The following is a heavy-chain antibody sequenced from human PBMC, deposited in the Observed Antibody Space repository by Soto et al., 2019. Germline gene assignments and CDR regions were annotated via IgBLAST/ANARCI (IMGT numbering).Heavy chain of an antibody. D-gene: IGHD3-9*01. CDR2: IYTSGET. J-gene: IGHJ4*02. CDR1: SDSISGLY. V-gene: IGHV4-4*07. Sequence: PSETLSLTGTVSSDSISGLYWAWVRQPAGKGLEWIGRIYTSGETNYNPSLTGRVIMSLDTSKNQFSLQLTSVTAADTAVYYCARASQCKSYFGCFAWVDYWGQGTLVTVSS. CDR3: ARASQCKSYFGCFAWVDY.